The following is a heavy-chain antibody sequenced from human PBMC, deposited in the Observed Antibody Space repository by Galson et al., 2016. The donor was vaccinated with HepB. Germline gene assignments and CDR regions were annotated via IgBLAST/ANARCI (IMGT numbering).Heavy chain of an antibody. V-gene: IGHV1-18*01. Sequence: SVKVSCKASGYTFTSYGISWVRQAPGQGLEWMGWISAHIGNTNYAQKLQGRVTMTTDTSTSTAYMEMRSLRSDDTAVDYCAIIQKSHYDFWSGYFHFYGRDVWGQGTTVTVSS. D-gene: IGHD3-3*01. CDR1: GYTFTSYG. CDR3: AIIQKSHYDFWSGYFHFYGRDV. J-gene: IGHJ6*02. CDR2: ISAHIGNT.